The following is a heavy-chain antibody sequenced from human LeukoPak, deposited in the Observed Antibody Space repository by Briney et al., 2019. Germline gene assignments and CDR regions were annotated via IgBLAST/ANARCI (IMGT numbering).Heavy chain of an antibody. CDR3: ARGVYIAAAQYAY. CDR1: GGSISSYH. D-gene: IGHD6-13*01. CDR2: IYYSGTT. J-gene: IGHJ4*02. Sequence: PSETLSLTCTVSGGSISSYHWSWIRQPPGKGLEWVGYIYYSGTTKYNPSLKSRVSISVDTSKNQFSLKLSSVTAADTAVYYCARGVYIAAAQYAYWGQGTLVTVSS. V-gene: IGHV4-59*01.